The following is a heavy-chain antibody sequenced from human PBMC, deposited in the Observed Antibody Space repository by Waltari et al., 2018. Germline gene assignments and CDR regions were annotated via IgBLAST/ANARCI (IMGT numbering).Heavy chain of an antibody. CDR3: AKQFGSGTYYLDY. D-gene: IGHD3-10*01. CDR2: ISGSGVST. CDR1: GFTFSSHA. Sequence: EVQLLDSGGGLVQPGGSLRLSCAASGFTFSSHAMSWVRQSPGKGLKWVSAISGSGVSTYYADSVKGRFTISRDNSKNTLYLQMDSLRAEDTAVYYCAKQFGSGTYYLDYWGQGTLVTVSS. J-gene: IGHJ4*02. V-gene: IGHV3-23*01.